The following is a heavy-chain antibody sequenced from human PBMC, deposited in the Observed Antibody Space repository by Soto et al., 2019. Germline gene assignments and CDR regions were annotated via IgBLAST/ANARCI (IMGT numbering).Heavy chain of an antibody. D-gene: IGHD3-16*02. Sequence: QVQLQQSGPGLVKPSQTLSLTCAISGDSVSSNSATWNWIRQSPSRGLEWLGRTYYRSKWYNDYAVSVKSRITINPDTSKNQFSLQLNSVTPEYTAVYYCARGAALYDYVWGSYRYTNWFDPWGQGTLVTVSS. V-gene: IGHV6-1*01. CDR2: TYYRSKWYN. CDR3: ARGAALYDYVWGSYRYTNWFDP. J-gene: IGHJ5*02. CDR1: GDSVSSNSAT.